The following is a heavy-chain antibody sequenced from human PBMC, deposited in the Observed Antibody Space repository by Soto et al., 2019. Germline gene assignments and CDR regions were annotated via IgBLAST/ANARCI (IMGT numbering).Heavy chain of an antibody. J-gene: IGHJ6*02. CDR3: PVWYGGHYSYYYYGMDV. Sequence: PGGSLRLSCTVSELTFSNYAMTWVRQAPGKGLEWVSAIDLSGAATYYADSVKGRFTISRDNSKNTVYLQMNSLRAEDTAVYYCPVWYGGHYSYYYYGMDVWGQGTTVTVSS. CDR1: ELTFSNYA. CDR2: IDLSGAAT. D-gene: IGHD3-10*01. V-gene: IGHV3-23*01.